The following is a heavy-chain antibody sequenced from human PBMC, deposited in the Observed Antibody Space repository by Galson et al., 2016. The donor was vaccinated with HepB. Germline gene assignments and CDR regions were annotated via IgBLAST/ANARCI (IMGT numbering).Heavy chain of an antibody. D-gene: IGHD2-2*01. V-gene: IGHV5-51*01. Sequence: QSGAEVKKPGESLKISCKGSGYSFDNYWIAWVRQMPGKGLEWMGIIYPGDSDTTYSPSFQGRVTISADKSISTAYVQWSRLEASDTATYFCARHGPETFTSASGVDYWGQGTLVTVSP. CDR1: GYSFDNYW. CDR2: IYPGDSDT. CDR3: ARHGPETFTSASGVDY. J-gene: IGHJ4*02.